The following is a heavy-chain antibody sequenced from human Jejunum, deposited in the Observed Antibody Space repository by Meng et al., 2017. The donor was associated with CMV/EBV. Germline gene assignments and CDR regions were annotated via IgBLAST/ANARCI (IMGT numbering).Heavy chain of an antibody. CDR1: SISSSDYW. Sequence: SISSSDYWWSWLRQPPAKGLEWIGDISPTASTHYNPSLKSRVTMSIDRSKNQFSLKVTSVTAADTALYYCARGRCTRTLCSTGTFDYWGQGTLVTVSS. CDR3: ARGRCTRTLCSTGTFDY. CDR2: ISPTAST. D-gene: IGHD2-2*02. V-gene: IGHV4-4*02. J-gene: IGHJ4*02.